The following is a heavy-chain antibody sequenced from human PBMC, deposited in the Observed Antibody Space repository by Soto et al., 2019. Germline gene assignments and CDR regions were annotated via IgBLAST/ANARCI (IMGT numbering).Heavy chain of an antibody. D-gene: IGHD3-3*01. V-gene: IGHV2-5*02. Sequence: SGPTLVNPTQTLTLTCTFSGFSLSTSGVAVGWIRQAPRKAPEWLAFIFWDDDKRYSPSLENRLTITKDTSKNQVFLTMTNMDPVDTATYYCARIFDFWSGYYLSYLGRGTLVTVSS. CDR3: ARIFDFWSGYYLSY. J-gene: IGHJ4*02. CDR1: GFSLSTSGVA. CDR2: IFWDDDK.